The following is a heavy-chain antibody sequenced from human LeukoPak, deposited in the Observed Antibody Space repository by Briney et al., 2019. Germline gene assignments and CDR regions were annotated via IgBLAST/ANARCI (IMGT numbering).Heavy chain of an antibody. CDR2: IYPSGST. CDR3: AIHYDSGSYPLDF. CDR1: GGSIRGYF. J-gene: IGHJ4*02. Sequence: SETLSLTCTVSGGSIRGYFWSWIRQPPGKGLEWIGHIYPSGSTTYTPSLQGRVTISLDTSKNQFSLKLSSVTAADTAVYYCAIHYDSGSYPLDFWGQGTLVTVSS. V-gene: IGHV4-59*08. D-gene: IGHD3-10*01.